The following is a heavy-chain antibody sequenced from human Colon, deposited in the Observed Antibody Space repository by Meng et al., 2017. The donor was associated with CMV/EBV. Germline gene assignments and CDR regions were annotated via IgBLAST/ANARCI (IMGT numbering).Heavy chain of an antibody. CDR3: ARVGDYPGGYYDS. CDR2: ISSDGNIK. V-gene: IGHV3-30-3*01. Sequence: GGSLRLSCAASGFTFSRYAIHWVRQAPGKGLEWVALISSDGNIKYYADSVKGRFTISRDNSKNTLSLQMNNLRPDDTSVYYCARVGDYPGGYYDSWGQERWSPSPQ. J-gene: IGHJ5*01. CDR1: GFTFSRYA. D-gene: IGHD3-10*01.